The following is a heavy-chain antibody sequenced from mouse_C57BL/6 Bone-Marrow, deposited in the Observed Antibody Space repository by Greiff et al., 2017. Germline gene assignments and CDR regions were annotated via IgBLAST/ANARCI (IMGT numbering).Heavy chain of an antibody. J-gene: IGHJ2*01. V-gene: IGHV5-17*01. CDR2: ISSGSSTI. CDR3: ARALDGYYVSFYFDY. Sequence: EVKLVESGGGLVKPGGSLKLSCAASGFTFSDYGMHWVRQAPEKGLEWVAYISSGSSTIYYADTVKGRFTISRDNAKNTLFLQMTSLRSEDTAMYYCARALDGYYVSFYFDYWGQGTNRTVSS. CDR1: GFTFSDYG. D-gene: IGHD2-3*01.